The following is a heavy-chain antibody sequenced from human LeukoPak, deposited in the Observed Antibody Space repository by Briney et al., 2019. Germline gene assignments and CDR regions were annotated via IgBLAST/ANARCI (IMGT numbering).Heavy chain of an antibody. J-gene: IGHJ4*02. CDR3: ARLGYCSGGSCGVWYYFDY. CDR2: ISSSGSTI. D-gene: IGHD2-15*01. CDR1: GFTFSSYE. V-gene: IGHV3-48*03. Sequence: GGSLRLSCAASGFTFSSYEMNWVRQAPGKGLEWVSYISSSGSTIYYADSVKGRFTISRDNAKNSLYLQMNSLRAEDTAVYYCARLGYCSGGSCGVWYYFDYWGQGTLVTVSS.